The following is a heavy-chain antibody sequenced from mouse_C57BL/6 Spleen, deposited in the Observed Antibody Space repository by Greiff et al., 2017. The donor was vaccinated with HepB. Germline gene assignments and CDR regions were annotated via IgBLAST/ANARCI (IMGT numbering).Heavy chain of an antibody. V-gene: IGHV5-17*01. Sequence: EVQLVESGGGLVKPGGSLKLSCAASGFTFSDYGMHWVRQAPEKGLEWVAYISSGSSTIYYADTVKGRFTISRDNAKNTLFLQMTSLRSEDTAMYYCARSDDYDPFAYWGQGTLVTVSA. CDR1: GFTFSDYG. J-gene: IGHJ3*01. CDR2: ISSGSSTI. CDR3: ARSDDYDPFAY. D-gene: IGHD2-4*01.